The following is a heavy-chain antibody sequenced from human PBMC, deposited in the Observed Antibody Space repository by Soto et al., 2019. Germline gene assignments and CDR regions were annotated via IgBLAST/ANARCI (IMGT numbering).Heavy chain of an antibody. CDR1: GFTFSSYA. V-gene: IGHV3-30-3*01. CDR2: ISFDGTNK. J-gene: IGHJ3*02. D-gene: IGHD3-22*01. Sequence: VGSLRLSCAASGFTFSSYAMHWVRQAPGKGLEWVTVISFDGTNKYYADSVKGRFTISRDNSKNTLYLQMNSLRAEDTAVYYCARDRGGYYYDSSGYYSKNVFDIWGQGTMVTVSS. CDR3: ARDRGGYYYDSSGYYSKNVFDI.